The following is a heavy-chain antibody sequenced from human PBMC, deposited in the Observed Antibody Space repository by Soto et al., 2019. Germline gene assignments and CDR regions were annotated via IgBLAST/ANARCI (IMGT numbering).Heavy chain of an antibody. J-gene: IGHJ4*02. CDR2: IYYSGST. D-gene: IGHD2-15*01. V-gene: IGHV4-30-4*01. CDR3: ASRGTTTDCSGGSCYARGFDY. Sequence: QVQLQESGPGLVKPSQTLSLTCTVSGGSISSGDYYWRWIRQPPGKVLEWIGYIYYSGSTYYNPSLKGRVTISVDTAKNQFSLKLSSVTAADTAVYYCASRGTTTDCSGGSCYARGFDYWGQGTLVTVSS. CDR1: GGSISSGDYY.